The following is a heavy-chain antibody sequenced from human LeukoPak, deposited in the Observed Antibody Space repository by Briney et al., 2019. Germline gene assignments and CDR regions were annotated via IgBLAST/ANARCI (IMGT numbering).Heavy chain of an antibody. Sequence: PGGSLRLSCAASGFTFSTYEMNRVRQAPGKGLEWVSYISTSGSTTYYADSVTGRFTISRDNAKNSLYLQMNSLRAEDTAVYYCARAKAFGYWSQGTLVTVSS. J-gene: IGHJ4*02. CDR2: ISTSGSTT. D-gene: IGHD3-16*01. CDR3: ARAKAFGY. CDR1: GFTFSTYE. V-gene: IGHV3-48*03.